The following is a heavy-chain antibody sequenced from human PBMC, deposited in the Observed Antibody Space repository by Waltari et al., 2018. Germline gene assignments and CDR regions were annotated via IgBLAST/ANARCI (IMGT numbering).Heavy chain of an antibody. V-gene: IGHV4-39*07. CDR3: AREELGDCSGGSCYSGWFDP. CDR1: GGSISSSSYY. Sequence: QLQLQESGPGLVKPSETLSLTCTVSGGSISSSSYYWGWIRQPPGKGLEWIGSIYYSVSTYSNPSLKSRVTISVDTSKNQFSLKLSSVTAADTAVYYCAREELGDCSGGSCYSGWFDPWGQGTLVTVSS. D-gene: IGHD2-15*01. J-gene: IGHJ5*02. CDR2: IYYSVST.